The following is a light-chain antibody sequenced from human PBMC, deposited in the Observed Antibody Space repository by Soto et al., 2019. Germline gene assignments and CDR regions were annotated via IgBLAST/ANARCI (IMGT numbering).Light chain of an antibody. J-gene: IGKJ4*01. CDR3: QHRSNWLA. Sequence: EILMTQSPVTLSVSPGERATLSCRASQSVSSNLAWYQQKPGQAPRLLIYDASNRATGIPARFSGSGSGTDFTLTITSLEPEDFAVYYCQHRSNWLAFGGGTKVDIK. CDR2: DAS. CDR1: QSVSSN. V-gene: IGKV3-11*01.